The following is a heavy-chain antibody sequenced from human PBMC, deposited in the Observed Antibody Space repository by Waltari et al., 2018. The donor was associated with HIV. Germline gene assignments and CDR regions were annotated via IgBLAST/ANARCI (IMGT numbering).Heavy chain of an antibody. CDR1: GFTFSSSW. CDR2: IKQDGSEK. D-gene: IGHD3-10*01. V-gene: IGHV3-7*04. J-gene: IGHJ4*02. Sequence: EVQLVESGGGLVQPGGSLRLSCAASGFTFSSSWMSWVSQAPGKGLEWVANIKQDGSEKYYVDSVNGRFTISRDNAENSLYLQMNSLRAEDTAVYYCARGGFYGSGSKVNWGQGTLVTVSS. CDR3: ARGGFYGSGSKVN.